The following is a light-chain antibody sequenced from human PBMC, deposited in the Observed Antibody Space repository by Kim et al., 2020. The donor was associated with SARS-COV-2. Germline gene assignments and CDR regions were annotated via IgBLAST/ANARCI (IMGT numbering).Light chain of an antibody. J-gene: IGLJ2*01. CDR2: RNN. Sequence: QTATIICTGNSNNVGPQGTSWLQQHQGHPPKLLSYRNNNRPSGISERFSASRSGDTASLTITGLQPEDEADYYCSAWDRSLNAVVFGGGTQLTVL. CDR3: SAWDRSLNAVV. V-gene: IGLV10-54*04. CDR1: SNNVGPQG.